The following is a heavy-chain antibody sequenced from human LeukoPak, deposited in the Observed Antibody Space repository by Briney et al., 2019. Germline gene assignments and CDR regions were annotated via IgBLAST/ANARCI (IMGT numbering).Heavy chain of an antibody. CDR1: GGSISSGSYY. D-gene: IGHD4-17*01. J-gene: IGHJ6*03. Sequence: SQTLSLTCTVSGGSISSGSYYWSWLRQPAGQGLEWIGRIYTSGSTNYNPSLKSRVTISVDTSKNQFSLKLSSVTAADTAVYYCARSTVGYYYYYMDVWGKGTTVTVSS. CDR2: IYTSGST. CDR3: ARSTVGYYYYYMDV. V-gene: IGHV4-61*02.